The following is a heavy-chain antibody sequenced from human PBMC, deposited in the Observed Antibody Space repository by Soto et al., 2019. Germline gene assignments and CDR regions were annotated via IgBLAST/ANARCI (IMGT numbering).Heavy chain of an antibody. CDR2: ISGSGGST. CDR1: GFTFSSYA. D-gene: IGHD3-16*02. Sequence: GGSLRLSCAASGFTFSSYAMSWVRQAPGKGLEWVSAISGSGGSTYYADSVKGRFTISRDNSKNTLYLQMNSLRAEDTAVYYCASRADYDYVCGSYRSDYYYYGMDVWGKGTTVTVSS. V-gene: IGHV3-23*01. CDR3: ASRADYDYVCGSYRSDYYYYGMDV. J-gene: IGHJ6*04.